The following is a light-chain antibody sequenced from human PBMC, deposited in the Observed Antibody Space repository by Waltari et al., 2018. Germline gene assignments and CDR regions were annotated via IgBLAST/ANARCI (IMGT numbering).Light chain of an antibody. CDR2: RDN. Sequence: QAGLTQPPSVSKALRQTATLTCSWDHPNSEKHGATWLQQQQGHPPKLLSYRDNSRPRGMSDRFSASRSGTTASRTITGRQPEYEADYYCSAWDSSLNTYVFGSGTKVTGL. CDR3: SAWDSSLNTYV. J-gene: IGLJ1*01. V-gene: IGLV10-54*04. CDR1: HPNSEKHG.